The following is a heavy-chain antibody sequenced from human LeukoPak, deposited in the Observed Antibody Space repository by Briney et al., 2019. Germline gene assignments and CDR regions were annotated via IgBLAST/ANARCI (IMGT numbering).Heavy chain of an antibody. J-gene: IGHJ6*03. CDR2: IRYDGSNK. Sequence: GGSLRLSCAASGFTFSSYGMHWVRQAPGKGLEWVAFIRYDGSNKYYADSVKGRFTISRDNSKNTLYLQMNSLRAEDTAVYYCAKDRTPLLGYHYYYMDVWGKGTTVTVSS. V-gene: IGHV3-30*02. D-gene: IGHD2-15*01. CDR1: GFTFSSYG. CDR3: AKDRTPLLGYHYYYMDV.